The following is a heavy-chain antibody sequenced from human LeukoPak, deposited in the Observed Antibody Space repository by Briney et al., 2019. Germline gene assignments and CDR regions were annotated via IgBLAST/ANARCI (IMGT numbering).Heavy chain of an antibody. D-gene: IGHD3-22*01. V-gene: IGHV4-59*01. CDR3: ARGDSSGSNWVDR. CDR2: IYYSGST. J-gene: IGHJ5*01. CDR1: GGSISSYY. Sequence: PSETLSLTCTVSGGSISSYYWNWIRQPPGRGLEWVGYIYYSGSTNYNPSLKSRVTISVDTSKNQFSLKLRSMTAAEAAAYYYARGDSSGSNWVDRWGQTIVVAVSS.